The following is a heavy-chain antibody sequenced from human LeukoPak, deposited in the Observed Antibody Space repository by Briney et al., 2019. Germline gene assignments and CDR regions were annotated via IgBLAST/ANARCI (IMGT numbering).Heavy chain of an antibody. CDR1: GFTFSSYS. CDR3: ARDCSSTSCYGGFDY. CDR2: ISSSSSYI. Sequence: GGSLRLSCAASGFTFSSYSMNWVRQAPGKGLEWVSSISSSSSYIYYADSVKGRFTISRDNAKNSLYLQMNSLRAEDTAVYYCARDCSSTSCYGGFDYWGQGTLVTVSS. D-gene: IGHD2-2*01. V-gene: IGHV3-21*01. J-gene: IGHJ4*02.